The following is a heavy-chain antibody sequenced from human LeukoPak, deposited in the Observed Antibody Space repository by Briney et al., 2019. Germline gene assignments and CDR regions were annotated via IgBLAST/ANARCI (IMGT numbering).Heavy chain of an antibody. Sequence: GGSLRLSCAASGFSLSGYWMSWVRQAPGKGLEWVARLDADGNEKYYVDSVKGRFTVSRDNAKNSLYLQMNSLRVEDTAVYYCARGGYSFDYLGQGTLVTVFS. D-gene: IGHD5-12*01. CDR3: ARGGYSFDY. V-gene: IGHV3-7*01. CDR2: LDADGNEK. CDR1: GFSLSGYW. J-gene: IGHJ4*02.